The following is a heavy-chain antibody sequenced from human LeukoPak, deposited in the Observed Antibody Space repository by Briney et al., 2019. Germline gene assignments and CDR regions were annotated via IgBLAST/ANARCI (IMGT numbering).Heavy chain of an antibody. D-gene: IGHD1-26*01. Sequence: GGSLGLSCAASGFTFSSYEMNWVRQAPGKGLEWVSYISSSGSTIYYADSVKGRFTISRDNAKNSLHLQMNSLRAEDTAVYYCARDTGQGGASDAFDIWGQGTMVTVSS. CDR3: ARDTGQGGASDAFDI. CDR1: GFTFSSYE. CDR2: ISSSGSTI. V-gene: IGHV3-48*03. J-gene: IGHJ3*02.